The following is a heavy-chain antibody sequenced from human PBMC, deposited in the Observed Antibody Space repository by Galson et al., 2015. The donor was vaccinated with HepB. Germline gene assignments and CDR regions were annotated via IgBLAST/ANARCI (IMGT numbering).Heavy chain of an antibody. CDR3: AREKVAAVLSDALDT. CDR1: GFTFSTYS. D-gene: IGHD6-13*01. V-gene: IGHV3-30-3*01. CDR2: ISYDGNSK. J-gene: IGHJ5*02. Sequence: SLRLSCAASGFTFSTYSMHWVRQAPGKGLEWVGVISYDGNSKYYGDSVRGRFTISRDNSMNTLYLEMNSLRTDDTAVYYCAREKVAAVLSDALDTWGQGTLVAASS.